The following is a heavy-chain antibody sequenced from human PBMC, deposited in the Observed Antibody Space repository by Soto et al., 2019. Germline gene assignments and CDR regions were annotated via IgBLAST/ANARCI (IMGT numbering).Heavy chain of an antibody. V-gene: IGHV3-7*01. CDR2: IKQDGSEK. D-gene: IGHD2-2*01. CDR3: ARTVPAAEYYFDY. CDR1: GFTFSSYW. J-gene: IGHJ4*02. Sequence: EVQLVESGGGLVQPGGSLRLSCAASGFTFSSYWMSWVRQAPGKGLEWVANIKQDGSEKYYVDSVKGRFTISRDNAKNSLYLQMNSLRAEDTAVYYCARTVPAAEYYFDYWGQGTLVTVSS.